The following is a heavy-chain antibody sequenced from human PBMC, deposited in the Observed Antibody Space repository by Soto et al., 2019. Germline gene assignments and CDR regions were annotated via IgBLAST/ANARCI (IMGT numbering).Heavy chain of an antibody. CDR1: GYNFLNYG. J-gene: IGHJ4*02. V-gene: IGHV1-18*04. CDR3: ARDHGGATMALLY. Sequence: ASVKVSCKTSGYNFLNYGMSWVRQAPGQGPEWMGWISVYHGNTIYAQNFQGKVTMTTDTSTSTAYMELTSLRSDDTGVYYCARDHGGATMALLYWGQGTLVTVSS. D-gene: IGHD3-10*01. CDR2: ISVYHGNT.